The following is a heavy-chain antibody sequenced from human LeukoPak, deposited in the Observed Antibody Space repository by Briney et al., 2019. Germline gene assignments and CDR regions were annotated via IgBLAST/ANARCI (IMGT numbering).Heavy chain of an antibody. D-gene: IGHD6-13*01. CDR1: GGSISSSSYY. J-gene: IGHJ3*02. V-gene: IGHV4-39*01. CDR2: IYYTGST. CDR3: ARPDSSSWHAFDI. Sequence: PSETLSLTCTVSGGSISSSSYYWGWIRQPPGKGLEWIGCIYYTGSTYYNPSLKSRVTISVDTSKNRFSLNLSSVTAADTALYYCARPDSSSWHAFDIWGQGTMVTVSS.